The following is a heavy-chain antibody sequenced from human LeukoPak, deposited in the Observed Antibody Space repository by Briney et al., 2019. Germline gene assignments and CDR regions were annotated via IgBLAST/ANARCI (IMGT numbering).Heavy chain of an antibody. CDR2: ISSSSSYI. J-gene: IGHJ4*02. CDR1: GFTFSNYD. Sequence: GGSLRLSCAAPGFTFSNYDMSWVRQAPGKGLEWVSSISSSSSYIYYADSVKGRFTISRDNAKNSLYLQMNSLRAEDTAVYYCARGEKDIVVVPAAIYYYFDYWGQGTLVTVSS. CDR3: ARGEKDIVVVPAAIYYYFDY. D-gene: IGHD2-2*01. V-gene: IGHV3-21*01.